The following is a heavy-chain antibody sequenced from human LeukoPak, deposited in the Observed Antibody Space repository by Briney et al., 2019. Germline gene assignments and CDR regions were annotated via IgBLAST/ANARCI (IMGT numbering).Heavy chain of an antibody. CDR3: ARASPVGVVIHRFDP. J-gene: IGHJ5*02. CDR1: GYSISSGYY. Sequence: SETLSLTCAVSGYSISSGYYWGWIRQPPGKGLEWIGSIYHSGSTYYNPSLKSRATISVDTSKNQFSLKLSSVTAADTAVYYCARASPVGVVIHRFDPWGQGTLVTVSS. V-gene: IGHV4-38-2*01. CDR2: IYHSGST. D-gene: IGHD3-3*01.